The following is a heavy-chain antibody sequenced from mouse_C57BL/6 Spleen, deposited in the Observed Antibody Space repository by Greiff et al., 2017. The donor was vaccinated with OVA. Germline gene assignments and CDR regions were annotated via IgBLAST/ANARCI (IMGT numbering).Heavy chain of an antibody. Sequence: QVQLQQPGAELVKPGASVKLSCKASGYTFTSYWMQWVKQRPGQGLEWIGKIDPSGSYTHYHQKFKGKATLTVDTSSSTAYMQLSSLTSEDSAVYYGARDSGITTVVGPFAYWGQGTLVTVSA. CDR3: ARDSGITTVVGPFAY. J-gene: IGHJ3*01. D-gene: IGHD1-1*01. CDR1: GYTFTSYW. V-gene: IGHV1-50*01. CDR2: IDPSGSYT.